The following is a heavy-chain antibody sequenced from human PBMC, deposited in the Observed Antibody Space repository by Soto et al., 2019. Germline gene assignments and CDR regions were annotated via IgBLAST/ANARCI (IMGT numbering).Heavy chain of an antibody. CDR2: ISSSNSPT. J-gene: IGHJ4*02. CDR3: ARFRFLHFRSVEFIDY. D-gene: IGHD3-3*01. CDR1: GFTFSKYG. Sequence: EEQLVESGGGLVQPGGSLTLSCAASGFTFSKYGMNWVRQAPGKGLEWVAFISSSNSPTYHADSVKGRFTISRDNAKHSLCLQMNSPRAEDTAVYYCARFRFLHFRSVEFIDYWGQGTLVTVSS. V-gene: IGHV3-48*01.